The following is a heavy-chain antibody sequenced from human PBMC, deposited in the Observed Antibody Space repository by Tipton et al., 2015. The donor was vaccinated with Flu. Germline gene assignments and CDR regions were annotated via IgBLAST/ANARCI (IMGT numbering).Heavy chain of an antibody. CDR1: GYSISSGFY. CDR2: IYYTGST. Sequence: TLSLTCAVSGYSISSGFYWGWIRQPPGKGLEWIGYIYYTGSTNYNPSLKSRVTISVDTSNNQFSLKLSSVTAADTAVYYCARLPLPLSYFDYWGQGTLVTVSP. J-gene: IGHJ4*02. CDR3: ARLPLPLSYFDY. V-gene: IGHV4-61*01.